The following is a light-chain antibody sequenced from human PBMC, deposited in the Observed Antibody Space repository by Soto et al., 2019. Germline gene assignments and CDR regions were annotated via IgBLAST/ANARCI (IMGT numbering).Light chain of an antibody. V-gene: IGKV1-39*01. CDR3: KQSYNXHHT. CDR1: QTITNY. Sequence: DIQMTQSPSSLSASVGDRVTITCRASQTITNYLNWYQQKSGKAPKLLIYGTDTLQSGVPSRFSGSGSGTDYTLTISSLQPEDFAIYYSKQSYNXHHTCGQGTKV. CDR2: GTD. J-gene: IGKJ1*01.